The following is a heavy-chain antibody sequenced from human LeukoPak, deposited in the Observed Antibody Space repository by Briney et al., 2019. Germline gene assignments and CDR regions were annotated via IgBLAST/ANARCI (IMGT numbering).Heavy chain of an antibody. CDR1: AFTVSNNY. Sequence: GGSLRLSCAASAFTVSNNYMTWLRQAPGKGLEWVSTIYSSADTYSADSVKGRLSVSRDNFNNMLFLQMNNLTVEDTAIYYCARGYGGNYFDYWGQGTLVTVSS. CDR3: ARGYGGNYFDY. V-gene: IGHV3-53*01. J-gene: IGHJ4*02. D-gene: IGHD3-16*01. CDR2: IYSSADT.